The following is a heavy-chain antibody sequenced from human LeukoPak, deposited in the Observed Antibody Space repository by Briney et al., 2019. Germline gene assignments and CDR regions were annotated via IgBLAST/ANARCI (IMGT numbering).Heavy chain of an antibody. CDR2: ISSSSSYI. Sequence: GGSLRLSCAASGFTFSSYSMNWVRQAPGKGLEWVSSISSSSSYIYYADSVKGRFTISRDNAKNSLYLQMNSLRVEDTAVYYCARSIAAPDRRFDPWGQGTLVTVSS. J-gene: IGHJ5*02. V-gene: IGHV3-21*01. CDR3: ARSIAAPDRRFDP. CDR1: GFTFSSYS. D-gene: IGHD6-6*01.